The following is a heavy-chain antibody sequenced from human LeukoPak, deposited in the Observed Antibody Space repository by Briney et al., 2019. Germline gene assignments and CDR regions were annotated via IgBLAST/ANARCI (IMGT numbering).Heavy chain of an antibody. CDR2: INHSGRT. CDR1: GGSFSGYY. D-gene: IGHD3-22*01. V-gene: IGHV4-34*01. CDR3: ASYYHDSSGYYQYYFDS. Sequence: SETLSLTCAVYGGSFSGYYWSWIRQPPGKGLEWIGEINHSGRTSCNPSLKSRVTISVDTSKNQFSLKLRSVAAADTAVYYCASYYHDSSGYYQYYFDSWGQGTLVTVSS. J-gene: IGHJ4*02.